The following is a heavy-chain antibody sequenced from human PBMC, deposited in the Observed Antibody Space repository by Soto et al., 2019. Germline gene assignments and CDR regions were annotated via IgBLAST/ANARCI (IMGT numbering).Heavy chain of an antibody. V-gene: IGHV3-53*04. D-gene: IGHD4-17*01. Sequence: EVQLVESGGGLVQPGGSLRLSCAASGFTVSSNYMSWVRQAPGKGLEWVSVIYSGGSTNYADSVKGRFTISRHNSKNTLYLLMNSLRAEDTAVYYCARDFRPPYGVRYFDYWGQGTLVTVSS. CDR1: GFTVSSNY. J-gene: IGHJ4*02. CDR3: ARDFRPPYGVRYFDY. CDR2: IYSGGST.